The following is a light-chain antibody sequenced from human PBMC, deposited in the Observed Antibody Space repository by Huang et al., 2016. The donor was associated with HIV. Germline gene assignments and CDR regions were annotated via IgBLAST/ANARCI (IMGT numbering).Light chain of an antibody. V-gene: IGKV3-15*01. CDR2: GAS. Sequence: IVMTQSPATLSGSPGERATLSCRARQRISSNLAWYQQTQGQAPRLLIYGASTRATGVPARFSGSGSGTEFTLTISSLQSEDFAVYYCQQYNNWPWFTFGQGTKLDIK. J-gene: IGKJ2*01. CDR1: QRISSN. CDR3: QQYNNWPWFT.